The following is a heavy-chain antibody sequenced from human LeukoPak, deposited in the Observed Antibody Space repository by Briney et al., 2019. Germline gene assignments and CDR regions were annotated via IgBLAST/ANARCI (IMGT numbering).Heavy chain of an antibody. Sequence: SETLSLTCTVSGGSISSGSYYWSWIRQPPGKGLEWIGYIYYSGSTNYNPSLKSRVTISVDTSKNQFSLKLSSVTAADTAVYYCARLTYYDFWSGSHARGWFDPWGQGTLVTVSS. CDR1: GGSISSGSYY. V-gene: IGHV4-61*01. D-gene: IGHD3-3*01. CDR3: ARLTYYDFWSGSHARGWFDP. J-gene: IGHJ5*02. CDR2: IYYSGST.